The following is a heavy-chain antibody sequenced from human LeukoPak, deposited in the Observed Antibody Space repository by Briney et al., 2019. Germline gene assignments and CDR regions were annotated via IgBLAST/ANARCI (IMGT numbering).Heavy chain of an antibody. V-gene: IGHV4-34*01. CDR1: GGSFSGYY. CDR3: ARVDSSSSVWFDP. J-gene: IGHJ5*02. Sequence: SETLSLTCAVYGGSFSGYYWSRIRQPPGKGLEWIGEINHSGSTNYNPSLKSRVTISVDTSKNQFSLKLSSVTAADTAVYYRARVDSSSSVWFDPWGQGTLVTVSS. D-gene: IGHD6-6*01. CDR2: INHSGST.